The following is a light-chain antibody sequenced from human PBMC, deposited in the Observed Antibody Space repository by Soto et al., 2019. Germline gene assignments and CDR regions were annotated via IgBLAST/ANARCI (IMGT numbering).Light chain of an antibody. CDR3: QSCDSSLSGSGV. Sequence: QSVLTQPPSVSAAPGQKVTISCTGSSSNIGAGYDVHWYQQLPGTAPKLLIYRNTNRPSGVPDRFSGSKSGTSAPLAITGLQAEDEADYYCQSCDSSLSGSGVFGTGTKVTVL. CDR1: SSNIGAGYD. J-gene: IGLJ1*01. CDR2: RNT. V-gene: IGLV1-40*01.